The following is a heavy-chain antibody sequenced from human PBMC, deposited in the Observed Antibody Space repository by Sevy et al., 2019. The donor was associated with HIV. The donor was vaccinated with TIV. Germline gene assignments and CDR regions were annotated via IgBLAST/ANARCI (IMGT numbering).Heavy chain of an antibody. D-gene: IGHD1-26*01. J-gene: IGHJ4*02. Sequence: GGSLRLSGTASGFIFGDYGMSWVRQAPGKGREWIAFFKSKIHGGTTENAASVKGRFTISRDDSKNIVYLQMSNLKTEDTAVYYCTRWSGSQSIFDYWGQGTLVTVSS. CDR2: FKSKIHGGTT. CDR3: TRWSGSQSIFDY. CDR1: GFIFGDYG. V-gene: IGHV3-49*04.